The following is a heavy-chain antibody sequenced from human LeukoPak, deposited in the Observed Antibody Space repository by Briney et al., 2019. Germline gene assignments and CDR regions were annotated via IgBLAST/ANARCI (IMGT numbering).Heavy chain of an antibody. CDR3: ATHIVGATRDAFDI. CDR2: FDPEDGET. D-gene: IGHD1-26*01. J-gene: IGHJ3*02. V-gene: IGHV1-24*01. Sequence: ASVKVSCKVSGYTLTELSMHWVRQAPGKGLEWMGGFDPEDGETIYAQKFLGRVTMTEDTSTDTAYMELSSLRSEDTAVYYCATHIVGATRDAFDIWGQGTMVTVSS. CDR1: GYTLTELS.